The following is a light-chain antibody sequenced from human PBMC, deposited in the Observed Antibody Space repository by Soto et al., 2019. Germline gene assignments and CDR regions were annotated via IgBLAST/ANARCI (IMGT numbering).Light chain of an antibody. CDR2: KAS. CDR3: QQYNSYPWA. V-gene: IGKV1-5*03. Sequence: DIQMTQSPSTLSGSVGYRVTITCRASQTISSWLAWYQQKPGKAPKLLIYKASTLKSGVPSRFSGSGSGTEFTLTISSLQPDDFATYYCQQYNSYPWAFGQGTKVDIK. CDR1: QTISSW. J-gene: IGKJ1*01.